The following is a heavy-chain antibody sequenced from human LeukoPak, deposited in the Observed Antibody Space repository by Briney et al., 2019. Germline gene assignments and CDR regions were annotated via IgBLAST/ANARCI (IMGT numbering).Heavy chain of an antibody. J-gene: IGHJ4*02. V-gene: IGHV3-23*01. D-gene: IGHD1-26*01. CDR3: AKGASGNSMRYFDY. CDR1: GFTFSSYA. CDR2: ISGSGGGT. Sequence: PGRSLRLSCAASGFTFSSYAMSWVRQAPGKGLEWVSAISGSGGGTYYADSVKGRFSISRDNSKNTLDLQMNSLRAEDTAVYYCAKGASGNSMRYFDYWGQGTLVTVSS.